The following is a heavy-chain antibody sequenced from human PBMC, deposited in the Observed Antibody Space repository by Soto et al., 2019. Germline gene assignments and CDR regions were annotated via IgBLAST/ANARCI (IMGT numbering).Heavy chain of an antibody. CDR1: GFTFSSYE. CDR2: ISSSGSTI. D-gene: IGHD3-22*01. CDR3: ARTMIVVVPIARYYYGMDV. Sequence: GGSLRISCAASGFTFSSYEMNWVRQAPGKGLEWVSYISSSGSTIYYADSVKGRFTISRDNAKNSLYLQMNSLRAEDTAVYYCARTMIVVVPIARYYYGMDVWGQGTTVTVSS. J-gene: IGHJ6*02. V-gene: IGHV3-48*03.